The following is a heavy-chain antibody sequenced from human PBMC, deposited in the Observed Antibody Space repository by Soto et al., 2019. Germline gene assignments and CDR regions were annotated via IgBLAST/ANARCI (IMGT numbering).Heavy chain of an antibody. CDR3: ARAAPRYCSGGSCYSGRDY. CDR1: GGTFSSYA. J-gene: IGHJ4*02. CDR2: IIPIFGTA. Sequence: GASVKVSCKASGGTFSSYAISWVRQAPGQGLEWMGGIIPIFGTANYAQKFQGRVTITADESTSTAYMELSSLRSEDTAVYYCARAAPRYCSGGSCYSGRDYWGQGTLVTVSS. D-gene: IGHD2-15*01. V-gene: IGHV1-69*13.